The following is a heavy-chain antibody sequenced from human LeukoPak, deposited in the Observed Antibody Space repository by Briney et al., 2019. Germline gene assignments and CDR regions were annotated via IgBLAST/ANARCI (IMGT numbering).Heavy chain of an antibody. CDR3: ARAGWIITSGIDY. Sequence: SETLSLTCGVSGYSISRGYYWAWILQPPGKGLEWIGTIYHIGSTYYTPSLGSRVTISVDTSKIEFSLNLKSVTAADTAVYYCARAGWIITSGIDYWGQGALVTVSS. D-gene: IGHD3-10*01. CDR1: GYSISRGYY. CDR2: IYHIGST. J-gene: IGHJ4*02. V-gene: IGHV4-38-2*01.